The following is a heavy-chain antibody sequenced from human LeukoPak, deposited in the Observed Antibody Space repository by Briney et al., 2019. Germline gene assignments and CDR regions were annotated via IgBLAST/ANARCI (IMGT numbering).Heavy chain of an antibody. D-gene: IGHD1-1*01. CDR2: INSDGSST. J-gene: IGHJ4*02. Sequence: GGSLRLSCAASGFTFSSYWMHWVRQAPGKGLVWVSRINSDGSSTSYADSVKGRFTISRDNAKNSLYLQMNSLRTEDTAVYYCARGGSGNWNAPFDYWGQGTLVTVSS. CDR3: ARGGSGNWNAPFDY. CDR1: GFTFSSYW. V-gene: IGHV3-74*01.